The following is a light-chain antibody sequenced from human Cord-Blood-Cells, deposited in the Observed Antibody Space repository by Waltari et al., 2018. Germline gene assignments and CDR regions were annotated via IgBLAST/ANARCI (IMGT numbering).Light chain of an antibody. V-gene: IGKV2-28*01. J-gene: IGKJ4*01. Sequence: DFVMTWFPLFLPVTPVKPDSNFSWSSQSLLHSNGYNYLDWYLQKPGQSPQLLIYLGSNRASGVPDRFSGSGSGTDFTLKISRVEAEDVGVYYCMQAIQTPLTFGGGTKVEIK. CDR1: QSLLHSNGYNY. CDR3: MQAIQTPLT. CDR2: LGS.